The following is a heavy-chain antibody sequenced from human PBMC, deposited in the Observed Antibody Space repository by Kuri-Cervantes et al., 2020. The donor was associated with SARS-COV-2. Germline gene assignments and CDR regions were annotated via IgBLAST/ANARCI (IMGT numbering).Heavy chain of an antibody. V-gene: IGHV3-33*08. D-gene: IGHD3-10*01. J-gene: IGHJ3*02. CDR3: AREALRGSGSYYNGPGAFDI. CDR1: GFTFSSYG. Sequence: GESLKISCAASGFTFSSYGMHWVRQAPGKGLEWVAVIWYDGSNKYYADSVKGRFTISRDNSKNTLYLQMNSLRAEDTAVYYCAREALRGSGSYYNGPGAFDIWGQGTMVTVSS. CDR2: IWYDGSNK.